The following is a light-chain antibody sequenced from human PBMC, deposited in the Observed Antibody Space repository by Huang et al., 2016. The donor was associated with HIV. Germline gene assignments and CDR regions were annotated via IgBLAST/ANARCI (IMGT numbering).Light chain of an antibody. V-gene: IGKV1-5*03. Sequence: DIQMTQSPSALSASVGDRVTITCRASQSIGTGLAGYQQKPGKPPKLRIYKASTLQGGVPSRFGGGGSGTEFTLTISSLQPDDFATYFCQQYNSYSGKFGQGTKVE. CDR1: QSIGTG. CDR3: QQYNSYSGK. CDR2: KAS. J-gene: IGKJ1*01.